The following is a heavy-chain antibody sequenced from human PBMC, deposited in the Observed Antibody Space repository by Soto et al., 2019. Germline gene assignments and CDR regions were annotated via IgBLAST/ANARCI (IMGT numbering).Heavy chain of an antibody. CDR3: ARVPAP. CDR2: IYHSGST. CDR1: GGSISSGGYS. D-gene: IGHD2-2*01. Sequence: QLQLQESGSGLVKPSQTLSLTCAVSGGSISSGGYSWSWIRQPPGKGLEWIGYIYHSGSTYYNPSIQTLVAISAERSKTQFSLTLSSVTAADTAVYYCARVPAPWGQGTLVPVSS. J-gene: IGHJ4*02. V-gene: IGHV4-30-2*01.